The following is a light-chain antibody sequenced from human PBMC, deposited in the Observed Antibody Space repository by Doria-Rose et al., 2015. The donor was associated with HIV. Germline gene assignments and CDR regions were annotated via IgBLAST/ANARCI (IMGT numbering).Light chain of an antibody. CDR2: DVS. J-gene: IGLJ1*01. V-gene: IGLV2-14*03. CDR1: NSDVGGYNY. Sequence: QPVLTQPASVSGSPGQSITISCTGTNSDVGGYNYVSWDQQHPGNAPKLMIYDVSKWPSGVSNRFSGSKSGNTASLTVSGLQAEDEADYYCSSYTTSASYVFGSGTKVTVL. CDR3: SSYTTSASYV.